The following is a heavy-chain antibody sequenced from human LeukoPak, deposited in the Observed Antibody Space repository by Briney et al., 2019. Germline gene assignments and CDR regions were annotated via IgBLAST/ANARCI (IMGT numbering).Heavy chain of an antibody. J-gene: IGHJ4*02. CDR3: AKELRSHTGWPFDY. CDR1: GFTFRSYT. CDR2: IDGLGYST. Sequence: PGGSLRLSCAASGFTFRSYTMSWVRQAPGGGLEWVSAIDGLGYSTYYVDSVNGRFTISRDNSQNTLYLEMNSLTAEDTAVYCCAKELRSHTGWPFDYWGQGALVTVSS. D-gene: IGHD6-19*01. V-gene: IGHV3-23*01.